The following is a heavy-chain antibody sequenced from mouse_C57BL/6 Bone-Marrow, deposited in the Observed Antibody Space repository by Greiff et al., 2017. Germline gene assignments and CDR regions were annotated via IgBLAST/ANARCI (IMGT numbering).Heavy chain of an antibody. CDR1: GYTFTSYW. CDR3: ARPYYSNYWYFDV. Sequence: QVQLQQPGAELVKPGASVKMSCKASGYTFTSYWITWVKQRPGQGLEWIGDIYPGSGSTNYNEKFKSKATLTVDTSSSTAYMQLSSLTSANSAVYYCARPYYSNYWYFDVWGTGTTVTVSS. J-gene: IGHJ1*03. D-gene: IGHD2-5*01. CDR2: IYPGSGST. V-gene: IGHV1-55*01.